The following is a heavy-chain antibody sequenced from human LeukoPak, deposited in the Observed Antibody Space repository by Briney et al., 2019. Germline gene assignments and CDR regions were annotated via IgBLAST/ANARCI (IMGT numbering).Heavy chain of an antibody. CDR3: AAGEQVVPAVFDY. Sequence: GGSLRLSCAASGFTFSSYSMNWVRQAPGKGLEWVSSISSSSSYIYYADSVKGRFTISRDNAKNSLYLQMNSLRAEDTAVYYCAAGEQVVPAVFDYWGQGTLVTVSS. D-gene: IGHD2-2*01. CDR1: GFTFSSYS. V-gene: IGHV3-21*01. J-gene: IGHJ4*02. CDR2: ISSSSSYI.